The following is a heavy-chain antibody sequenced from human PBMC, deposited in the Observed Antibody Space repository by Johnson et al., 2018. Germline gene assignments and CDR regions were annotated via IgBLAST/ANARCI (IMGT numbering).Heavy chain of an antibody. V-gene: IGHV3-13*01. CDR2: IGTAGDT. CDR1: GFTFSSYG. D-gene: IGHD6-19*01. CDR3: AKDMIRAVAAYYYYYYMDV. Sequence: VQLVQSGGGVVQPGRSLRLSCAASGFTFSSYGMHWVRQATGKGLEWVSAIGTAGDTYYPGSVKGRFTISRENAKNSLYLQMNSLRAGDPAGYYCAKDMIRAVAAYYYYYYMDVWGKGTTVTVSS. J-gene: IGHJ6*03.